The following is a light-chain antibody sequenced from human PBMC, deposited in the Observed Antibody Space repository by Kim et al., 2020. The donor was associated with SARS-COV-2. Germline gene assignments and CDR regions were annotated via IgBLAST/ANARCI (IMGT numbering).Light chain of an antibody. J-gene: IGKJ1*01. CDR2: GAS. CDR1: HSVSSN. V-gene: IGKV3-15*01. Sequence: APGERASLSCSASHSVSSNLAWYQQKPGQAPRLLIYGASTRATGIPAWFSGSGSATEFTITISSLQSEDFAVYYCQQYNNWPPWTFGQGTKVDIK. CDR3: QQYNNWPPWT.